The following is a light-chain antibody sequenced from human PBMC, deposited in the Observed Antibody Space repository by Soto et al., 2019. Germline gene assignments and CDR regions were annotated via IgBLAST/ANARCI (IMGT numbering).Light chain of an antibody. Sequence: QSVLTQPPSVSGAPGQRVTISCTGSSSNIGAGYDVHWYQQLPGTAPKLLIYGNSNRPSGVPDRFSGSKSGTSTSLAISGLQADDEADYYCQSYDSSLSEGVFGGGTKLTFL. J-gene: IGLJ2*01. CDR3: QSYDSSLSEGV. CDR1: SSNIGAGYD. V-gene: IGLV1-40*01. CDR2: GNS.